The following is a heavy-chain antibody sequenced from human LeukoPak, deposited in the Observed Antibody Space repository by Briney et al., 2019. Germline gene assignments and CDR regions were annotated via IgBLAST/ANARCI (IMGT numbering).Heavy chain of an antibody. CDR1: GGSISSYY. CDR3: ASYSSSIRMDV. V-gene: IGHV4-4*07. D-gene: IGHD6-6*01. J-gene: IGHJ6*04. CDR2: IYTSGTT. Sequence: PSETLSLTCTVSGGSISSYYWSWMRQPAGKGLERIGRIYTSGTTNYSPSLKSRVTISVDKSKNQFSLKLSSVTAADTAVYYCASYSSSIRMDVWGKGTTVTVSS.